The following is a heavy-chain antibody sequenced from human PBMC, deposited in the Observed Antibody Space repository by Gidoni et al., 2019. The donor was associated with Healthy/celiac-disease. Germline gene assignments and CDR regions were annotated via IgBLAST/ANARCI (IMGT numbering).Heavy chain of an antibody. J-gene: IGHJ4*02. D-gene: IGHD5-12*01. CDR1: GFTFTSYA. CDR3: AKEDGISFTWLRPYYFDY. CDR2: ISGSGGST. V-gene: IGHV3-23*01. Sequence: EVQLLESGGGLVQPGGSLRLSCAASGFTFTSYAMSWVRQAPGKGLEWVSAISGSGGSTYYADSVKGRFTISRDNSKNTLYLQMNSLRAEDTAVYYCAKEDGISFTWLRPYYFDYWGQGTLVTVSS.